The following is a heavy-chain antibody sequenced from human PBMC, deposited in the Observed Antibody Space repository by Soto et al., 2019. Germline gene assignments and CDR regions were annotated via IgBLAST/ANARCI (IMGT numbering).Heavy chain of an antibody. J-gene: IGHJ4*02. CDR1: GFTFSSYW. CDR3: TRDLDSSSWPSGFDY. CDR2: IKQDGSEK. D-gene: IGHD6-13*01. Sequence: PWWSLRISCASYGFTFSSYWMSWVRQAPGKGLEWVANIKQDGSEKYYVDSVKGRFTISRDNAKNSLYLQMNSLKTEDTAVYYCTRDLDSSSWPSGFDYWGQGTLVTVSS. V-gene: IGHV3-7*03.